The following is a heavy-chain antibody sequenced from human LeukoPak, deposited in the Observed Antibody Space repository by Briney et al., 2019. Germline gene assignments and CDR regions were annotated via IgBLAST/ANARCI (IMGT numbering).Heavy chain of an antibody. CDR2: INPNSGGT. Sequence: ASVKVSCKASGYTFTGYYMHWVRQAPGQGLEWMGWINPNSGGTNYAQKFQGRVTMTRDTSISTAYMELSRLRSDDTAVYYCARDRTRTGYSSGWYHDYWGQGILVTVSS. CDR1: GYTFTGYY. D-gene: IGHD6-19*01. V-gene: IGHV1-2*02. CDR3: ARDRTRTGYSSGWYHDY. J-gene: IGHJ4*02.